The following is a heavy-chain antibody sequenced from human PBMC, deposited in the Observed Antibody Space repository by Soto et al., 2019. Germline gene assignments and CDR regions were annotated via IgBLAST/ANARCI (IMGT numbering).Heavy chain of an antibody. D-gene: IGHD6-19*01. J-gene: IGHJ4*02. Sequence: SETLSLTCAVYGGSFSGYYWSWIRQPPGKGLEWIGEINHSGSTNYNPSLKSRVTISVDTSKNQFSLKLSSVTAADTAVYYCARYSSGWSTQTENKPREYYFDYWGQGTLVTVSS. CDR2: INHSGST. CDR3: ARYSSGWSTQTENKPREYYFDY. V-gene: IGHV4-34*01. CDR1: GGSFSGYY.